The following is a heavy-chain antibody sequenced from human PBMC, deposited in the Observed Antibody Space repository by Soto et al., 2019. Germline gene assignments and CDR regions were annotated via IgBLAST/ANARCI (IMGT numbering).Heavy chain of an antibody. Sequence: SVKVSCKASGYTFTSCGISWVRQAPGQGLEWMGGIIPIFGTANYAQKFQGRVTITADESTSTAYMELSSLRSEDTAVYYCARDREHYDFWSGNWFDPWGQGTLVTVSS. CDR1: GYTFTSCG. D-gene: IGHD3-3*01. V-gene: IGHV1-69*13. CDR3: ARDREHYDFWSGNWFDP. J-gene: IGHJ5*02. CDR2: IIPIFGTA.